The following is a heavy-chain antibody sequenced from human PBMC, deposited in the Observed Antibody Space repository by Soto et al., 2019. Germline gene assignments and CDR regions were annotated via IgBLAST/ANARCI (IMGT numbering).Heavy chain of an antibody. CDR1: GLTFSDYY. V-gene: IGHV3-11*01. CDR3: ATGRLEATVLDY. CDR2: IDSSGDHI. D-gene: IGHD1-26*01. Sequence: QVQLVESGGGLVKPGGSLRLSCAASGLTFSDYYMSWIRQAPGTGLEWVSYIDSSGDHIHYGDSVRGRFTISRDNAKNSLFLQMNSLRAEDTAVYYCATGRLEATVLDYGGQGPLVTVSS. J-gene: IGHJ4*02.